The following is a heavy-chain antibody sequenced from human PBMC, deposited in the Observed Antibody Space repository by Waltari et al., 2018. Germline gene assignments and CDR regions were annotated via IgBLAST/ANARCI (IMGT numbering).Heavy chain of an antibody. V-gene: IGHV1-3*01. D-gene: IGHD3-3*01. CDR2: ITAGNGPP. J-gene: IGHJ4*02. Sequence: QVQLVQSGAEVKKPGASVTVSCKASGYTFTSYAMHGVRPPPGQRLEWLGWITAGNGPPQYSQKFQGRVPLPRDTSASPSYMELSSLRSEHTAVYYCAREGAGYYTVIDYLGQGTLVTVSS. CDR1: GYTFTSYA. CDR3: AREGAGYYTVIDY.